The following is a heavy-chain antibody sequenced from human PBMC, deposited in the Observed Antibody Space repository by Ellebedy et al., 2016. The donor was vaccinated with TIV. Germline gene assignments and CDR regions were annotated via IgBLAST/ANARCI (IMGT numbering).Heavy chain of an antibody. Sequence: ASVKVSCXASGYTFTSYAMHWVRQPPGQRLEWMGWINAGNGNTKYSQKFQGRVTMTEDTSTDTAYMELSSLRSEDTAVYYCATGVTTVTTYYYYYGMDVWGQGTTVTVSS. J-gene: IGHJ6*02. CDR1: GYTFTSYA. V-gene: IGHV1-3*01. CDR2: INAGNGNT. CDR3: ATGVTTVTTYYYYYGMDV. D-gene: IGHD4-17*01.